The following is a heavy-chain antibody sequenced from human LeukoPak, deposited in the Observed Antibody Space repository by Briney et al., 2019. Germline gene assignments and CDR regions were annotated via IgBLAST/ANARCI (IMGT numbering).Heavy chain of an antibody. CDR1: GFTFDDYA. CDR3: AGRRSSGWYAY. D-gene: IGHD6-19*01. CDR2: IYDSGTT. J-gene: IGHJ4*02. V-gene: IGHV3-53*01. Sequence: PGGSLRLSCAASGFTFDDYAMHWVRQAPGKGLEWVSVIYDSGTTYYADSVKGRFLIFRDTSKNTVDLQMNSLRVEDTAVYYCAGRRSSGWYAYWGQGTLVTVSS.